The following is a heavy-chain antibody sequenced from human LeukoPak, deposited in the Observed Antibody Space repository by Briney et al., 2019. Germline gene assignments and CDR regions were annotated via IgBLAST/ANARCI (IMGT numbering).Heavy chain of an antibody. CDR3: ARAYSGTLPAKD. J-gene: IGHJ4*02. Sequence: SETLSLTCTVSGGSISSYYWTWIRQPPGKGLEWIGYIHDSGSTNYNPSLKSRVTITVDTSKNQFSLKLSSVTAADAAVYYCARAYSGTLPAKDWGQGSLVTVSS. CDR1: GGSISSYY. CDR2: IHDSGST. D-gene: IGHD1-26*01. V-gene: IGHV4-59*01.